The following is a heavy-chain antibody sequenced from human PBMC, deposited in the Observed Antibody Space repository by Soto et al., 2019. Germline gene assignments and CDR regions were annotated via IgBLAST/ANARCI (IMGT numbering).Heavy chain of an antibody. V-gene: IGHV3-23*01. CDR3: ARGGSRYGY. CDR1: FTFSNYA. D-gene: IGHD3-16*02. Sequence: GGSLRLSCTFTFSNYAMTWVRQASGKGLEWVSSIDIGGGNTFYADSVKGRFTISRDKSKNTLYLQMNSLRAEDTAVYYCARGGSRYGYWGQGTLVTVSS. CDR2: IDIGGGNT. J-gene: IGHJ4*02.